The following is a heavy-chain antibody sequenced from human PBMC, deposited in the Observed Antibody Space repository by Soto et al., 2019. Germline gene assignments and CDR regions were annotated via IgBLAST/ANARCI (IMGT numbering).Heavy chain of an antibody. CDR3: ASVGELPVWFDP. J-gene: IGHJ5*02. D-gene: IGHD3-10*01. Sequence: QVQLQESGPGLVKPSETLSLTCTVSGDSITSYYWSWIRQPPGKGLEWVGYISYTGSTIYNPSLESRATISLDTSKNQVSLSLNSVTVADKAVYYCASVGELPVWFDPWGRGTLVTVSS. CDR2: ISYTGST. CDR1: GDSITSYY. V-gene: IGHV4-59*13.